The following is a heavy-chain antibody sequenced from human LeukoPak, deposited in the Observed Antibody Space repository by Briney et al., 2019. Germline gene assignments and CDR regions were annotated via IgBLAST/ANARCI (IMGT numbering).Heavy chain of an antibody. CDR3: ARSLRGASNEY. V-gene: IGHV3-7*03. CDR1: GFTFSSYW. Sequence: GGSRRLSCAASGFTFSSYWMSWVRQTPGKGLEWVASIKQDGSEKAYVDSVKGRFTISRDSAKNSLFLQMNTLRAEDTAVYYCARSLRGASNEYWGQGTLVTVSS. J-gene: IGHJ4*02. D-gene: IGHD4/OR15-4a*01. CDR2: IKQDGSEK.